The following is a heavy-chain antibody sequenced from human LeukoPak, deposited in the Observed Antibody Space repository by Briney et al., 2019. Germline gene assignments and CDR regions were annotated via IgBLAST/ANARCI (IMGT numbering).Heavy chain of an antibody. V-gene: IGHV3-15*01. CDR2: IKSKTGGGTT. CDR1: GFTFSNAW. Sequence: GGSLRLSCAASGFTFSNAWMSWVRQAPGKGLEWVGRIKSKTGGGTTDCAAPVKGRFTISRDDSKNTLYLQMNSLKTEDTAVYYCTTDGYNILTGPDYWGQGTLVTVSS. CDR3: TTDGYNILTGPDY. D-gene: IGHD3-9*01. J-gene: IGHJ4*02.